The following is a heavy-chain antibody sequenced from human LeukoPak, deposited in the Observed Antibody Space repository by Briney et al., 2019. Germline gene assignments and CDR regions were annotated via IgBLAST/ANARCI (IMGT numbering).Heavy chain of an antibody. CDR2: IKQDGSEK. Sequence: GGSLRLSCAASGFTFSSYWMSWVRQAPGKGLEWVANIKQDGSEKYYVDSVKGRFTISRDNAKNSLYLQMNSLRAEDTAVYYCASRGVLWFGELSSHSDYWGQGTLVTVSS. J-gene: IGHJ4*02. CDR1: GFTFSSYW. D-gene: IGHD3-10*01. CDR3: ASRGVLWFGELSSHSDY. V-gene: IGHV3-7*01.